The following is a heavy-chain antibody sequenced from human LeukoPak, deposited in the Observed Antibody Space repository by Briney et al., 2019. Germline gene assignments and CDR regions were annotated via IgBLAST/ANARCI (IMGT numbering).Heavy chain of an antibody. V-gene: IGHV1-8*02. CDR2: TNPNSGNT. J-gene: IGHJ6*03. Sequence: ASVKVSCKASGYTSTSYDINWVRQATGQGLEWMGWTNPNSGNTGYAQKFQGRVTMTRDTSTSTVYMELSSLRSEDTAVYYCARASYSSGWYSYYYYYYMDVWGKGTTVTISS. D-gene: IGHD6-19*01. CDR3: ARASYSSGWYSYYYYYYMDV. CDR1: GYTSTSYD.